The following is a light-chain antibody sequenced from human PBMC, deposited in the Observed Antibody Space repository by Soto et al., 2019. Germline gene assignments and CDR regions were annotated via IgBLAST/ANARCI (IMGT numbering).Light chain of an antibody. CDR3: VSHRGYDPCV. CDR1: SSDVGGHNY. J-gene: IGLJ1*01. V-gene: IGLV2-14*01. CDR2: EVS. Sequence: QSVLTQPASVSGSPGQSITISCTGTSSDVGGHNYVSWYQQHPGKAPKLIIYEVSIRPSGVSNRFSGSKSGNTASLTISGLQAEAEADYYCVSHRGYDPCVFGNGTKVTV.